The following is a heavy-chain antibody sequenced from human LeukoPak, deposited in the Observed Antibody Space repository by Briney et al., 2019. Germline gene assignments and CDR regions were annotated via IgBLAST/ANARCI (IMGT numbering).Heavy chain of an antibody. Sequence: GGSLRLSCAASGFTFNNYATTRVRQTPGKGLERVSGISGSGGSAYYADSVKGRFTISRDNSKNTLYLQMNSLRVEDTAMYFCTKDLGDYNNYGAHYWGQGTLVTVSS. V-gene: IGHV3-23*01. CDR2: ISGSGGSA. D-gene: IGHD4-11*01. CDR1: GFTFNNYA. J-gene: IGHJ4*02. CDR3: TKDLGDYNNYGAHY.